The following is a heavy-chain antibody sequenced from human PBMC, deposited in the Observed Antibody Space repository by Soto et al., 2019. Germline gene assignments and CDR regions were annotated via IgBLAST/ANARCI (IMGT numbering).Heavy chain of an antibody. CDR2: MNSGGSTI. J-gene: IGHJ4*02. CDR1: VFTCSDYC. CDR3: AKDAVYNDGLWLMDH. Sequence: GGSLRLSCATAVFTCSDYCMHWVRQSPGRGPEWLSRMNSGGSTIDYADSVKGRFTISRDNSKNTVYLQMTDLRADDTAVYYCAKDAVYNDGLWLMDHWGQGTQVTVSS. D-gene: IGHD2-21*01. V-gene: IGHV3-74*01.